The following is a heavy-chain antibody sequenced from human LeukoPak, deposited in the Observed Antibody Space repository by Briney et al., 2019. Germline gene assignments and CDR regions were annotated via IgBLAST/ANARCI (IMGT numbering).Heavy chain of an antibody. V-gene: IGHV3-30*18. CDR1: GFTFSSYG. CDR2: ISYDGSNK. Sequence: PGRSLRLSCAASGFTFSSYGMHWVRQAPGKGLEWVAVISYDGSNKYYADSVKGRFTISRDNSKNTLYLQMNSLRAEDTAVYYCAKDSIELHSSSTIFDYWGQGTLVTVSS. J-gene: IGHJ4*02. CDR3: AKDSIELHSSSTIFDY. D-gene: IGHD6-13*01.